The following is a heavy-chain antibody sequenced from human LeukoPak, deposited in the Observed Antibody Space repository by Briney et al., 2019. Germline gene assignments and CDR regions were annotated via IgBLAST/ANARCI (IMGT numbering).Heavy chain of an antibody. CDR3: TRVQTATFDY. V-gene: IGHV3-49*04. Sequence: QPGRSLRLSCTASGFTFGDYAMGWVRQAPGKGLEGIGFIRSQTYGGTTEYAASVKGRFIISRDDSKNTANMLMNNLKTEDIAVYYCTRVQTATFDYWGQGTLVTVSS. D-gene: IGHD5-18*01. CDR1: GFTFGDYA. CDR2: IRSQTYGGTT. J-gene: IGHJ4*02.